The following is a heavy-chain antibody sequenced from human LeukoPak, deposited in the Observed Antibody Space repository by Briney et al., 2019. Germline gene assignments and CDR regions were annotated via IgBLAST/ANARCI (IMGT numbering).Heavy chain of an antibody. CDR2: INPKSGGT. J-gene: IGHJ4*02. V-gene: IGHV1-2*02. Sequence: ASVKVSCKASGYSFTGYYMHWVRHAPGQGLEWMGWINPKSGGTNCAQKFQGRVTMTRDTSISTAYMELSRLRSDDTAVYYCARSGMVTDFDYWGQGTLVTVSS. CDR3: ARSGMVTDFDY. CDR1: GYSFTGYY. D-gene: IGHD5-18*01.